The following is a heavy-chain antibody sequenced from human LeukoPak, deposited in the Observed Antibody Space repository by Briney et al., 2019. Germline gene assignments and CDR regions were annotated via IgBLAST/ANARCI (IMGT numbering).Heavy chain of an antibody. J-gene: IGHJ3*02. Sequence: GGSLRLSCAASGFNFSSYAMHWVRQAPGKGLEWVAVISYDGSNKYYADSVKGRFTISRDNSKNTLYLQMNSLRAEDTAVYYCARVYCGGDCYSGAFDIWGQGTMVTVSS. CDR2: ISYDGSNK. CDR1: GFNFSSYA. CDR3: ARVYCGGDCYSGAFDI. D-gene: IGHD2-21*01. V-gene: IGHV3-30-3*01.